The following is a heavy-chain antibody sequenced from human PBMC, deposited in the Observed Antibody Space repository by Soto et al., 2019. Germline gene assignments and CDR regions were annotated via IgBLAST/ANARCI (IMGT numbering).Heavy chain of an antibody. Sequence: SETLSLTCTVSGGSVSNSNYYWGWIRQSPGKGLEWIGSVYYRGRSYSKSSVKSRVTISVDTSKNQFSLNLNSVTASDTAVYFRVSQRTSVLTQAYFDYWGPGALVTVSS. V-gene: IGHV4-39*01. CDR2: VYYRGRS. CDR3: VSQRTSVLTQAYFDY. CDR1: GGSVSNSNYY. J-gene: IGHJ4*02. D-gene: IGHD2-8*01.